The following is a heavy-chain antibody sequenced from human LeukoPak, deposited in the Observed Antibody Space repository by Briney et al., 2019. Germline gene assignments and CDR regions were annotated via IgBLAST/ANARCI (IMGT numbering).Heavy chain of an antibody. Sequence: GGSLRLSCAASGFTFSSYGMHWVRQAPGKGLEWVAVISYDGSNKYYADSVKGRFTISRDNSKNTLYLQMNSLRAEDTAVYYCARMGDYPFDYWGQGTLVTVSS. V-gene: IGHV3-30*03. CDR3: ARMGDYPFDY. D-gene: IGHD4-17*01. CDR1: GFTFSSYG. CDR2: ISYDGSNK. J-gene: IGHJ4*02.